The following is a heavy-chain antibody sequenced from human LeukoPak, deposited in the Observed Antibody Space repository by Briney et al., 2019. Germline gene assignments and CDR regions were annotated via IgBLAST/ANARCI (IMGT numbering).Heavy chain of an antibody. J-gene: IGHJ6*03. D-gene: IGHD2-2*02. V-gene: IGHV1-69*05. CDR2: IIPIFGTA. CDR3: ARSPDPYCSSTSCYRGSRFYMDV. Sequence: SVKVSCKASGGTFSSYAISWVRQAPGQGLEWMGGIIPIFGTANYAQKFQGRVTITTDESTSTAYMELSSLRSEDTAVYYCARSPDPYCSSTSCYRGSRFYMDVWGKGNPGHRLL. CDR1: GGTFSSYA.